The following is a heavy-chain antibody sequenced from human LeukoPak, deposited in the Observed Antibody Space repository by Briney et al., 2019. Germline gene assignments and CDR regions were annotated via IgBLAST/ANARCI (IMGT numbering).Heavy chain of an antibody. D-gene: IGHD4-23*01. J-gene: IGHJ4*02. CDR3: ARDRWYGNYFDY. CDR1: GFTFSSYS. Sequence: GGSLRLSCAAPGFTFSSYSMNTVRQAPGKGLEWVSSISSSSSYIYYADSVKGRFTISRDNAKNSLYLQMNSLRAEDTAVYYCARDRWYGNYFDYWGQGTLVTVSS. CDR2: ISSSSSYI. V-gene: IGHV3-21*01.